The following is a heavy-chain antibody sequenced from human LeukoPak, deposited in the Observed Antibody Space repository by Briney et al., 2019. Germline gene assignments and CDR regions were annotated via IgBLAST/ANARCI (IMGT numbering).Heavy chain of an antibody. Sequence: GGSLRLSCAASGFTVSSNYMSRVRQAPGKGLEWVSSISSSSSYIYYADSVKGRFTISRDNAKNSLYLQMNSLRAEDTAVYYCARDLKSGSYGGWWGQGTLVTVSS. D-gene: IGHD1-26*01. J-gene: IGHJ4*02. CDR2: ISSSSSYI. V-gene: IGHV3-21*01. CDR1: GFTVSSNY. CDR3: ARDLKSGSYGGW.